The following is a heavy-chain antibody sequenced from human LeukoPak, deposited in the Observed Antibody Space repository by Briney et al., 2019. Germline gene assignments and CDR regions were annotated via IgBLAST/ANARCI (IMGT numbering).Heavy chain of an antibody. D-gene: IGHD6-19*01. CDR1: GYTFTSYG. V-gene: IGHV1-8*02. J-gene: IGHJ4*02. Sequence: ASVKVSCKASGYTFTSYGISWVRQATGQGLEWMGWMNPNSGNTGYAQKFQGRVTMTRDTSTRTVYMEVSSLKPEDTAVYYCARQGAYSSAIGMGYWGQGTLVTVSS. CDR3: ARQGAYSSAIGMGY. CDR2: MNPNSGNT.